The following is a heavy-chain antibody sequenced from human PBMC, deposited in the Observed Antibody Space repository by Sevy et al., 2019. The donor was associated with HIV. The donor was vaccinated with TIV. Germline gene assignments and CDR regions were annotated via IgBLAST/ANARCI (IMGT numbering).Heavy chain of an antibody. V-gene: IGHV3-23*01. J-gene: IGHJ4*02. CDR2: ISGSGGST. CDR3: AKDLAAMDPGGSFDY. CDR1: GFTFSSYA. Sequence: GGSLRLSCAASGFTFSSYAMSWVRQAPGKGLEWVSAISGSGGSTYYADSVKGRFTISRDNSKNTLYLQMNSLRAEDTAVYYRAKDLAAMDPGGSFDYWGQGTLVTVSS. D-gene: IGHD5-18*01.